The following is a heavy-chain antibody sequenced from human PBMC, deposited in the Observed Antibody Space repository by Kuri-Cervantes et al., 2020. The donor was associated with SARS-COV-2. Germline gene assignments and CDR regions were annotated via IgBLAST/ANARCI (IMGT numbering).Heavy chain of an antibody. CDR1: GFTFSSYG. J-gene: IGHJ4*02. CDR3: AKRIDLAGGGY. V-gene: IGHV3-33*06. Sequence: LSLTCAASGFTFSSYGMHWVRQAPGKGLEWVAVIWYDGSNKYYADSVKGRFTISRDNSKNTLYLQMNSLRAEDTAVYYCAKRIDLAGGGYWGRGTLVTVSS. D-gene: IGHD3/OR15-3a*01. CDR2: IWYDGSNK.